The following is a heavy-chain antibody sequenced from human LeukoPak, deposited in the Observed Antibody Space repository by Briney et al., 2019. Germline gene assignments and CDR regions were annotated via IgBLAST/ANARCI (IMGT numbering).Heavy chain of an antibody. Sequence: AASVKVSCKASGYTFTSYYMHWVRQAPGQGLEWMGIINPSGGSTSYAQKFQGRVTMTRDTSTSTVYMELSSLRSEDTAVYYCARSRLWSSYYRYYFDYWGQGTLVTVSS. V-gene: IGHV1-46*01. CDR3: ARSRLWSSYYRYYFDY. CDR2: INPSGGST. D-gene: IGHD3-3*01. CDR1: GYTFTSYY. J-gene: IGHJ4*02.